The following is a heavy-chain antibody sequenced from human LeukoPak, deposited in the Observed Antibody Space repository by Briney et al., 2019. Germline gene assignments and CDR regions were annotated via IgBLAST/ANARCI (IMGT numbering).Heavy chain of an antibody. D-gene: IGHD4-17*01. Sequence: SQTLSLTCTVSGDSISSAGYYWTWIRQHPGNGLEWIGYIYYSGSTYYNPSLKSRLTLSVDTSKNQFSLKLSSVTAADTAVYYCAREWATTVTSRNAFDIWGQGTMVTVSS. CDR1: GDSISSAGYY. J-gene: IGHJ3*02. V-gene: IGHV4-31*03. CDR2: IYYSGST. CDR3: AREWATTVTSRNAFDI.